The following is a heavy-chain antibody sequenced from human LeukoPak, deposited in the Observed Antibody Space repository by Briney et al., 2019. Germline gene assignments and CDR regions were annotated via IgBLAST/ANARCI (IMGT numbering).Heavy chain of an antibody. D-gene: IGHD5-12*01. J-gene: IGHJ4*02. CDR1: GFTFSDYY. V-gene: IGHV3-11*01. CDR3: ARGHGNRGYEPRWFDY. CDR2: ISSSGGTI. Sequence: GGSLRLSCAASGFTFSDYYMSCIRQAPGKGLEWVSYISSSGGTIHYADSVKGRFTISRDNAKNSLYLQMNSLRAEDTAVYYCARGHGNRGYEPRWFDYWGRGTLVTVSS.